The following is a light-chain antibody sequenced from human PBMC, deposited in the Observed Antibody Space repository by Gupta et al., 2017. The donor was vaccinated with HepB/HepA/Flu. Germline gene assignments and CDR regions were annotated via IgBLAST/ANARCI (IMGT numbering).Light chain of an antibody. Sequence: DIQMTQSPSSLSASGGDRVTITCRASQSIARYVNWYQQKPGKAPKPLIYAASRVKGGVPSRFSGSGSGTDFSLTISTRQPEDFAAYYCQQTYSIPWTFGQGTKVEVK. V-gene: IGKV1-39*01. J-gene: IGKJ1*01. CDR3: QQTYSIPWT. CDR1: QSIARY. CDR2: AAS.